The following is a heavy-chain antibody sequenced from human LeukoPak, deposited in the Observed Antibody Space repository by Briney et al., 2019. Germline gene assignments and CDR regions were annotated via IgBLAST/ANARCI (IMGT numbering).Heavy chain of an antibody. CDR2: INHDGSDT. Sequence: GGSLRLSCAASGFTFKLYWMHWVRQVPGRGPVWVSRINHDGSDTIYADSVRGRFTISRDDAKNTLYLQMNSLRAEDTAVYYCAKGGETPPILTGYNWFDPWGQGTLVTVSS. D-gene: IGHD3-9*01. J-gene: IGHJ5*02. CDR1: GFTFKLYW. CDR3: AKGGETPPILTGYNWFDP. V-gene: IGHV3-74*01.